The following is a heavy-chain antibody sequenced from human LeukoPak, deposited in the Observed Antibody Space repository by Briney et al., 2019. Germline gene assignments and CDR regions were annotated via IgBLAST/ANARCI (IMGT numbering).Heavy chain of an antibody. D-gene: IGHD2-15*01. J-gene: IGHJ3*02. V-gene: IGHV1-46*01. CDR1: GYTFTSYY. CDR2: INPTTGDT. CDR3: ARYGFSAVWQGGWHAFDI. Sequence: ASVKVSCKASGYTFTSYYMHWVRQAPGQGLEWMGIINPTTGDTTYAQKFQGRLTTTRDMSTSTVYMELSSLTSEDTAVFYCARYGFSAVWQGGWHAFDIWGQGTVVTASS.